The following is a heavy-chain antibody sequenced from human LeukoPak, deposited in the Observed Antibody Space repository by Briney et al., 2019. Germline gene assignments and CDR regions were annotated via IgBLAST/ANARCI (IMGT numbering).Heavy chain of an antibody. V-gene: IGHV1-46*01. Sequence: KVSCEASGYTFTSYDMHWVREPPGQGLEWMGIINPSGGSRSYAQTFQGRVTMTRDTSTSKVYMELSSPRSADTAVYYCARVRSWYGPFDYWGQGTLVTVS. D-gene: IGHD6-13*01. J-gene: IGHJ4*02. CDR1: GYTFTSYD. CDR2: INPSGGSR. CDR3: ARVRSWYGPFDY.